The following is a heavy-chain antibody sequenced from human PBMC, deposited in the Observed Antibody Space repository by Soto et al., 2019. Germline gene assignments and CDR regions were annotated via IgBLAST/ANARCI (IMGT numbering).Heavy chain of an antibody. D-gene: IGHD1-26*01. J-gene: IGHJ4*02. CDR1: GFTFSSYA. CDR3: AKAEVVGATTLFFDS. Sequence: AXXSLRLSCAASGFTFSSYATRWVLQAPGKGLEWVSAISVGGGSTYYADSVKGRFTISRDNSKNTLYLQMNSLRAEDTAVYYCAKAEVVGATTLFFDSWGQGTLVTVSS. CDR2: ISVGGGST. V-gene: IGHV3-23*01.